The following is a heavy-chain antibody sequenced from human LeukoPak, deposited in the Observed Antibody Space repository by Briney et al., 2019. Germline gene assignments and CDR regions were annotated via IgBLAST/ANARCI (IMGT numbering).Heavy chain of an antibody. Sequence: GGSLRLSCVASGFTFSGYGMHWVRQAPGKGLEWVAVTWSDGSNKFYADSVKGRFTISRDNSKNTLYLQMNSLRAEDTAVYYCAREGPVVPSASDAFDIWGQGTMVTVSS. D-gene: IGHD2-2*01. CDR2: TWSDGSNK. CDR1: GFTFSGYG. J-gene: IGHJ3*02. V-gene: IGHV3-33*01. CDR3: AREGPVVPSASDAFDI.